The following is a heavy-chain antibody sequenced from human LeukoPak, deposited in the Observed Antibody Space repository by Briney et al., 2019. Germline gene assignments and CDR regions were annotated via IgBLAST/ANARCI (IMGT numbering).Heavy chain of an antibody. V-gene: IGHV4-59*12. D-gene: IGHD2-8*01. CDR2: IYYSGST. CDR3: ARGTSFGLMNSDN. CDR1: GGSISSYY. Sequence: SETLSLTCTVSGGSISSYYWSWIRQPPGKGLEWIGYIYYSGSTNYNPSLKSRVTISVDTSKNQFSLKLTSLTAADTAVYYCARGTSFGLMNSDNWGQGTLDIVSS. J-gene: IGHJ4*02.